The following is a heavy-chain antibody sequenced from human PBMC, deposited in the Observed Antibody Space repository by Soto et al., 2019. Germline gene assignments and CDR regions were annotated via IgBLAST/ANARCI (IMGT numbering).Heavy chain of an antibody. CDR3: ARDPVTSD. CDR1: GFTLSSYY. J-gene: IGHJ4*02. Sequence: EVQLVESGGGLVQPGGSLRLSCAASGFTLSSYYISWVRQAPGKGLEWVGNIKGDGSDAHYLDSVKGRFTISSDNAENSIYLQMNKLRAEDTAMYYCARDPVTSDWGQGTLVTVSS. CDR2: IKGDGSDA. V-gene: IGHV3-7*03.